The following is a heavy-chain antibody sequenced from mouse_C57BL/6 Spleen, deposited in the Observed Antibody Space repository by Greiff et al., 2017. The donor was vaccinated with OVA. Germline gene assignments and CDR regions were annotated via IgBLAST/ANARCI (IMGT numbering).Heavy chain of an antibody. Sequence: QVQLQQPGAELVKPGASVKLSCKASGYTFTSYWMHWVTQRPGQGLEWIGMIHPNSGSNNYNEKFKSKATLTVDKSSSTAYMQLSSLTSEDSAVYYCARKEGMVTTGEFFDYWGQGTTLTVSS. CDR2: IHPNSGSN. CDR1: GYTFTSYW. D-gene: IGHD2-2*01. CDR3: ARKEGMVTTGEFFDY. J-gene: IGHJ2*01. V-gene: IGHV1-64*01.